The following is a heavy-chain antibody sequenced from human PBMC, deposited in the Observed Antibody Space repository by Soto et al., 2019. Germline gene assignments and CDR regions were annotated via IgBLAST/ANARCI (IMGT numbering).Heavy chain of an antibody. V-gene: IGHV4-59*01. J-gene: IGHJ4*02. CDR3: ARGDDSSGYYYGYFDY. D-gene: IGHD3-22*01. Sequence: SETLSLTCTVSGGSISSYYWSWIRQPPGKGLEWIGYIYYSGSTNYNPSLKSRVTISVDTSKNQFSLKLSSVTAADTAVYYCARGDDSSGYYYGYFDYWGQGTLVTV. CDR2: IYYSGST. CDR1: GGSISSYY.